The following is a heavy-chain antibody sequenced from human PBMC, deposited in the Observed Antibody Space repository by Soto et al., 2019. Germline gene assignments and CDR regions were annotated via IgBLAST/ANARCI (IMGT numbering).Heavy chain of an antibody. D-gene: IGHD3-10*01. CDR3: ARVRYGSGSYLHAFDY. CDR1: GCSINSFY. Sequence: XETLSLTCTVSGCSINSFYWSWIRQSPGKGLEWIGYIYYTGSTVYNPSLKRRTTISLDTSKNQFSLNLTSVTAADTAVYYCARVRYGSGSYLHAFDYWGQGTLVTVSS. CDR2: IYYTGST. J-gene: IGHJ4*02. V-gene: IGHV4-59*01.